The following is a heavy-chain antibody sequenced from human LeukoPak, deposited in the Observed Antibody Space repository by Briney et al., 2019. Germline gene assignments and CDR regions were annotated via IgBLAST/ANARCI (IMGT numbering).Heavy chain of an antibody. D-gene: IGHD1-26*01. CDR1: GGSISGYY. V-gene: IGHV4-59*01. CDR2: IYYSGST. J-gene: IGHJ4*02. CDR3: ARVGGAPDY. Sequence: SETLSLTCTVSGGSISGYYWSWIRQPPGKGLEWIGYIYYSGSTNKNPSLKSRVTISVDMSKNQFSLKPSSVTAADTAVYYCARVGGAPDYWGQGTLVTVSS.